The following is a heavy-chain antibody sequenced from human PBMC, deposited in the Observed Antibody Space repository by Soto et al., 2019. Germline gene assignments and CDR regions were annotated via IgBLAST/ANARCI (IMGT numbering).Heavy chain of an antibody. J-gene: IGHJ4*02. CDR1: GFAFSDYY. Sequence: KPGGSLRLSCAASGFAFSDYYMSWIRQAPGEGLEWVSYISSSSTYTNYADSVKGRFTISRDNAKNSLNLQMNSLRAEDTAMYYCARSLGVTSFDYWGQGTLVTVSS. V-gene: IGHV3-11*06. CDR3: ARSLGVTSFDY. CDR2: ISSSSTYT. D-gene: IGHD2-21*02.